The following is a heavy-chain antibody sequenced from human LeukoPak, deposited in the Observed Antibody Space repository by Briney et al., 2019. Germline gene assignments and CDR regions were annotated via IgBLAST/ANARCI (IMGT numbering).Heavy chain of an antibody. D-gene: IGHD6-13*01. CDR1: GFTFSSYA. Sequence: GGSLRLSCAASGFTFSSYAMSWVRQAPGKGLEWVSAISGSGGSTYYADSVKGRFTISRDNSMNTLYLQMNSLRAEDTAVYYCAKDRYSSSWYENWFDPWGQGTLVTVSS. CDR2: ISGSGGST. CDR3: AKDRYSSSWYENWFDP. J-gene: IGHJ5*02. V-gene: IGHV3-23*01.